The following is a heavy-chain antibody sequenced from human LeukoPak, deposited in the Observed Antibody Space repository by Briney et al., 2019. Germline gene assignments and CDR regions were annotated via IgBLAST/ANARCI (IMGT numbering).Heavy chain of an antibody. J-gene: IGHJ4*02. Sequence: SETLSLTCTVSGGSINSGSYYWRWIRQPAGKGLEWIGRIYTSGSTNYNPSLKSRVAISVDTSKNQFSLKLSSVTAADTAVYFCARATPYYYESSGTLGFDYWGQGTLVTVSS. CDR3: ARATPYYYESSGTLGFDY. CDR2: IYTSGST. D-gene: IGHD3-22*01. V-gene: IGHV4-61*02. CDR1: GGSINSGSYY.